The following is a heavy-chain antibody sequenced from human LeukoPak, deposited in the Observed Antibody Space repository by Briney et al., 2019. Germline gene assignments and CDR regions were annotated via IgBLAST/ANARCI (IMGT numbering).Heavy chain of an antibody. Sequence: GGSLRLSCAASGFTFSDYDMNWVRQAPGRGLEWVSYITNGGSTIHHADSVKGRFTISRDNAKKTLYLQMNSLRAEDTAVYYCARSIGLTGGGVDVWGQGTTVTVSS. D-gene: IGHD3-9*01. CDR2: ITNGGSTI. J-gene: IGHJ6*02. V-gene: IGHV3-11*01. CDR1: GFTFSDYD. CDR3: ARSIGLTGGGVDV.